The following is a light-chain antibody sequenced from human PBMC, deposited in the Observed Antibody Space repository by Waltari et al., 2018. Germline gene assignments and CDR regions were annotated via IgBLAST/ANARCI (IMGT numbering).Light chain of an antibody. CDR1: QSVSGN. V-gene: IGKV3D-15*01. CDR3: QQYYDWRRVT. CDR2: GAT. J-gene: IGKJ5*01. Sequence: EIVMQQSPATLFVSQGERATLPCRASQSVSGNLAWYQQKPGQAPRLLIYGATTRATGIPARFSGSASGTEFTLTISSLQSEDSAVYYCQQYYDWRRVTFGQGTRLEIK.